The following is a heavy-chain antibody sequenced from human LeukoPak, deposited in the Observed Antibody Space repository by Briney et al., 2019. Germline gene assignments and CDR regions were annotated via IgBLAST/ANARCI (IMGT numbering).Heavy chain of an antibody. CDR2: IYTSGST. J-gene: IGHJ3*02. CDR3: AREGYGGNSAWDAFDI. D-gene: IGHD4-23*01. Sequence: SETLSLTCTVSGGSISSGRYYWSWLRQPAGKGLEWIGRIYTSGSTNYNPSLKSRVTISVDTSRNQFSLRLSSVTAADTAVYYCAREGYGGNSAWDAFDIWGQGTMVTVSS. V-gene: IGHV4-61*02. CDR1: GGSISSGRYY.